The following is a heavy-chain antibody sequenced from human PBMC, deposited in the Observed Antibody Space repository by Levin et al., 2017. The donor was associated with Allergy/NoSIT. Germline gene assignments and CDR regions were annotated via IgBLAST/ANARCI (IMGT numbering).Heavy chain of an antibody. CDR3: ARAVTNLDPFDY. CDR1: GYTFTGYY. J-gene: IGHJ4*02. CDR2: INPNSGGT. V-gene: IGHV1-2*02. Sequence: ASVKVSCKASGYTFTGYYMHWVRQAPGQGLEWMGWINPNSGGTNYAQKFQGRVTMTRDTSISTAYMELSRLRSDDTAVYYCARAVTNLDPFDYWGQGTLVTVSS. D-gene: IGHD1-14*01.